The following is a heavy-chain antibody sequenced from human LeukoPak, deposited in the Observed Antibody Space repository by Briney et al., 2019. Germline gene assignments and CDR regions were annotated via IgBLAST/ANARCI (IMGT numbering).Heavy chain of an antibody. CDR3: ARAEWFGAYFDY. V-gene: IGHV3-30*04. CDR1: GFTFSSYA. Sequence: GGSLRLSCAASGFTFSSYAMHWVLQAPGKGLEWVAVISYDGSNKYYADSVRGRFTISRDNSKNTLYLQMNSLRAEDTAVYYCARAEWFGAYFDYWGQGTLVTVSS. J-gene: IGHJ4*02. CDR2: ISYDGSNK. D-gene: IGHD3-10*01.